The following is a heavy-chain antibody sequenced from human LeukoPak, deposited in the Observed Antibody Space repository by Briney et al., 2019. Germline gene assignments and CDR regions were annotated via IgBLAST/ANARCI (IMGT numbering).Heavy chain of an antibody. Sequence: SETLSLTCAVYGGSFSGYYWSWIRQPPGKGLEWIGEINHSGSTNYNPSLKSRVTISVDTSKNQFSLKLSSVTAADTAVYYCARGPRAGATRFRAFDIWGQGTMVTVSS. CDR2: INHSGST. J-gene: IGHJ3*02. V-gene: IGHV4-34*01. CDR3: ARGPRAGATRFRAFDI. CDR1: GGSFSGYY. D-gene: IGHD1-26*01.